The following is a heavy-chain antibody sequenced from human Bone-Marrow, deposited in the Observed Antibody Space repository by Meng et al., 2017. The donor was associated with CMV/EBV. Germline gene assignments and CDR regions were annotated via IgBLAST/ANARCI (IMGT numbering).Heavy chain of an antibody. CDR3: ARCGLRSSTSCYSEFDY. V-gene: IGHV1-8*03. Sequence: ASVKVSCKASGYIFTSYDINWVRQATGQGLEWMGWMNPNSGNTGYAQKFQGRVTITRNTSISTAYMELSSLRSEDTAVYYCARCGLRSSTSCYSEFDYWAQGTLVTVSS. J-gene: IGHJ4*02. CDR1: GYIFTSYD. CDR2: MNPNSGNT. D-gene: IGHD2-2*02.